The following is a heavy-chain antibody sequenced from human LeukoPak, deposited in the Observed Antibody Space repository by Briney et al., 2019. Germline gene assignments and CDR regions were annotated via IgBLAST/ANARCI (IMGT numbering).Heavy chain of an antibody. V-gene: IGHV3-23*01. CDR3: AKDRTSFIAVAGWAY. Sequence: PGESLRLSCVVSGLTVSRKFMNWVRQAPGKGLEWVSAISGSGGSTYYADSVKGRFTISRDNSKNTLYLQMNSLRAEDTAVYYCAKDRTSFIAVAGWAYWGQGTLVTVSS. CDR1: GLTVSRKF. J-gene: IGHJ4*02. CDR2: ISGSGGST. D-gene: IGHD6-19*01.